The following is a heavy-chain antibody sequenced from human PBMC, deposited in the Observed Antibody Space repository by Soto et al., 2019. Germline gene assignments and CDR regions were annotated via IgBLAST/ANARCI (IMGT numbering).Heavy chain of an antibody. V-gene: IGHV3-33*01. Sequence: GGSLRLSCAASGFTFSSYGMHWVRQAPGKGLEWVAVIWYDGSNKYYADSVKGRFTISRDNSKNTLYLQMNSLRAEDTAVYYCARGLWFGELLSVDYWGQGTLVTVSS. CDR3: ARGLWFGELLSVDY. CDR1: GFTFSSYG. D-gene: IGHD3-10*01. J-gene: IGHJ4*02. CDR2: IWYDGSNK.